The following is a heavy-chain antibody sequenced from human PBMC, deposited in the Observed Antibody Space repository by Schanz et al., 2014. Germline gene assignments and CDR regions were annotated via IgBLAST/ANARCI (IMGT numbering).Heavy chain of an antibody. V-gene: IGHV3-48*01. CDR1: GFTLNNAW. CDR2: IRSSSTPI. CDR3: ARDHTTESYYSAGPPIDY. Sequence: EVQLVESGGGLVKPGGSLRLSCATSGFTLNNAWMNWVRQAPGKGLEWVSYIRSSSTPIYYADSVKGRFTISRDNAKNSLYLQMNSLRAEDTAVYYCARDHTTESYYSAGPPIDYWGQGTLLTVSS. J-gene: IGHJ4*02. D-gene: IGHD1-26*01.